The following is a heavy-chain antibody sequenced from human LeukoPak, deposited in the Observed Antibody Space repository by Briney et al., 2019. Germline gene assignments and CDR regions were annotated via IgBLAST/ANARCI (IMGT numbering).Heavy chain of an antibody. J-gene: IGHJ3*02. CDR3: RSGSRGVLTAFDI. V-gene: IGHV1-69*04. CDR1: GGTFSSYA. D-gene: IGHD3-10*01. Sequence: GASVKVSCKASGGTFSSYAISWVRQAPGQGLEWMGRIIPILGIANYAQKFQGRVTITADKSTSTDYMELSSLRSEDTAVDYCRSGSRGVLTAFDIWGQGTMVTVSS. CDR2: IIPILGIA.